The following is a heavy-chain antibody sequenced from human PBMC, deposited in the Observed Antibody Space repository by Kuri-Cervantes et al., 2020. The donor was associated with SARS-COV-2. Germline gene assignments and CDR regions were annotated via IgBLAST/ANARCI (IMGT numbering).Heavy chain of an antibody. CDR3: APLDARTDY. Sequence: ASVKVSCKASGYTFTDYYMHWVRQAPGQGLEWMGVINPNSGSTTYAQKFQCRLTMTRNTSTSTVYMELSNLRSEDTAVYYCAPLDARTDYWGQGTLVTVSS. CDR2: INPNSGST. V-gene: IGHV1-46*03. J-gene: IGHJ4*02. D-gene: IGHD2-8*01. CDR1: GYTFTDYY.